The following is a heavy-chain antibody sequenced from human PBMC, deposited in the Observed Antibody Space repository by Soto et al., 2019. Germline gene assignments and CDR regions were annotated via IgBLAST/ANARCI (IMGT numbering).Heavy chain of an antibody. V-gene: IGHV1-8*01. CDR2: MSPKSGKT. J-gene: IGHJ4*02. D-gene: IGHD7-27*01. CDR1: GYSFSNYD. CDR3: TRTPPYWGEFDS. Sequence: QVQLVQSGAEVREPGASVKVSCKASGYSFSNYDIHWVRQATGQGLEWVGWMSPKSGKTGYAQKFQGRVTMTRNPSISTAYMELSSLRSEDTAVYYCTRTPPYWGEFDSWGQGTLVTVSS.